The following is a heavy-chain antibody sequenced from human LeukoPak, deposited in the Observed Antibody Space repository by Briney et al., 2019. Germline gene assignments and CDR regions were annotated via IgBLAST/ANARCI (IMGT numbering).Heavy chain of an antibody. Sequence: PSETLSLTCTVSGGSISSPSYWCGWIRQPPGKGLEWIGSIYYSGSTYYNPSLKSRVTISVDTSKNHFSLTLSSVTAADTAVYYCARQQGGGYWYFDLWGRGTLATVSS. CDR2: IYYSGST. CDR1: GGSISSPSYW. CDR3: ARQQGGGYWYFDL. J-gene: IGHJ2*01. V-gene: IGHV4-39*01.